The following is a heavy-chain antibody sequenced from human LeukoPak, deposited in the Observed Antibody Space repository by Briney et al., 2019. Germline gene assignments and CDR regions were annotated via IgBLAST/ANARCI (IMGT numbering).Heavy chain of an antibody. Sequence: GGSLRLSCAASGVTASSNYMSWVRQAPGKGLEWVSVIYSGGSTYYADSVKGRFTISRDNSKNTLYLQMNSLRAEDTAVYYCAKDGIRVGASAFDIWGQGTMVTVSS. D-gene: IGHD1-26*01. CDR2: IYSGGST. CDR3: AKDGIRVGASAFDI. V-gene: IGHV3-53*01. CDR1: GVTASSNY. J-gene: IGHJ3*02.